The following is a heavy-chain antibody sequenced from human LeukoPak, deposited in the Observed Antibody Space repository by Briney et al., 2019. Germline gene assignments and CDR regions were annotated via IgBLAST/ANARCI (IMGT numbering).Heavy chain of an antibody. Sequence: GASVKVSCKASGYTFTGYYMHWVRQAPGQGLEWMGWINPNSGGTNYAQKFQDRVTMTRDTSITTAYMDMSRLRSDDTAVYYCARGLWFGELLSGLWAFDIWGQGTMVTVSS. CDR3: ARGLWFGELLSGLWAFDI. CDR1: GYTFTGYY. J-gene: IGHJ3*02. CDR2: INPNSGGT. V-gene: IGHV1-2*02. D-gene: IGHD3-10*01.